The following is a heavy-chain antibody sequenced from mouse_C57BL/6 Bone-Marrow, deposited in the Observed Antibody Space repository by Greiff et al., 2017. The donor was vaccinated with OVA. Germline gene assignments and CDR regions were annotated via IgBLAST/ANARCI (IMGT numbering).Heavy chain of an antibody. CDR3: ARETYYSNLDY. Sequence: QVQLQQSGAELVKPGASVKISCKASGYAFSSYWMNWVKQRPGKGLEWIGQIYPGAGDTNYNGKFKGKATLTADKSSSTAYMQLSSLTSEASAVYFCARETYYSNLDYWGQGTTLTVSS. J-gene: IGHJ2*01. CDR2: IYPGAGDT. CDR1: GYAFSSYW. V-gene: IGHV1-80*01. D-gene: IGHD2-5*01.